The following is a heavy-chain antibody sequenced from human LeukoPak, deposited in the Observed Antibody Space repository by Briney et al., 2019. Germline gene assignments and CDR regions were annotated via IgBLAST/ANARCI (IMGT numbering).Heavy chain of an antibody. CDR1: GFTFDDYA. D-gene: IGHD6-19*01. CDR2: ISWNSGSI. CDR3: GKDIKARDSSGWYPHAFDI. J-gene: IGHJ3*02. V-gene: IGHV3-9*01. Sequence: PGGSLRLSCAASGFTFDDYAMHWVRQAPGKGLEWVSGISWNSGSIGYADSVKGRFTISRDNAKNSLYLQMNSLRAEDTALYYCGKDIKARDSSGWYPHAFDIWGQGTMVTVSS.